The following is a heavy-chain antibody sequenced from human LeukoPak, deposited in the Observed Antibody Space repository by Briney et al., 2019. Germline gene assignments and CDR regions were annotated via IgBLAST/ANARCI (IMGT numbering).Heavy chain of an antibody. CDR2: ISAYNGNT. D-gene: IGHD6-13*01. J-gene: IGHJ4*02. CDR1: GYTSTSYG. CDR3: AGSRGVGSSWYGIDY. Sequence: GAAVTVSCKASGYTSTSYGISWVRPAPGQGGEWMGWISAYNGNTNYAQKLQGRVTMTTDTSTNTAYIELRSLRSDDTAVYYFAGSRGVGSSWYGIDYWGQGTLVTVSS. V-gene: IGHV1-18*01.